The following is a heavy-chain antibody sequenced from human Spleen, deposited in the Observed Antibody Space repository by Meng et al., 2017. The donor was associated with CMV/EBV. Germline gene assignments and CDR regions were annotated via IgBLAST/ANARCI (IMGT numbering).Heavy chain of an antibody. V-gene: IGHV4-39*07. CDR3: ARGTGAIS. D-gene: IGHD2-21*01. CDR1: GGSISGSSFY. Sequence: SETLSLTCTVSGGSISGSSFYWGWIRQTPEKGLEWIGSIYYNENAFYSPSLKSRVTMSVDTSKNQFSLTLKSVTAADTAVYYCARGTGAISWGQGALVTVSS. J-gene: IGHJ5*02. CDR2: IYYNENA.